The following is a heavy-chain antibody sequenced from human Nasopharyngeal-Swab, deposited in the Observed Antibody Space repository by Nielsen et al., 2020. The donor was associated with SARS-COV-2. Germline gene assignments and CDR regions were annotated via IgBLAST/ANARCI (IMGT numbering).Heavy chain of an antibody. Sequence: WVRQAPGQGLEWMGWMNPNSGNTGYAQKFQGRVTMTRNTSMSTAYMELSSLRSEDTAVYYCARATNLITMIVVVIPGRGPLDYWGQGTLVTVSS. CDR2: MNPNSGNT. V-gene: IGHV1-8*01. J-gene: IGHJ4*02. CDR3: ARATNLITMIVVVIPGRGPLDY. D-gene: IGHD3-22*01.